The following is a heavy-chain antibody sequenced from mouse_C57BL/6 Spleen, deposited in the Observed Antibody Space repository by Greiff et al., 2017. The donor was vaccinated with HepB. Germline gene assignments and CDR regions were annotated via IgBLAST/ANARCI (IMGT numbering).Heavy chain of an antibody. V-gene: IGHV5-17*01. CDR3: ARKDYGSSFYYAMDY. D-gene: IGHD1-1*01. CDR2: ISSGSSTI. Sequence: EVQLVESGGGLVKPGGSLKLSCAASGFTFSDYGMHWVRQAPEKGLEWVAYISSGSSTIYYADTVKGRFTISRDNAKNTLFLQMTSLRSEDTAMYYCARKDYGSSFYYAMDYWGQVTSVTVSS. J-gene: IGHJ4*01. CDR1: GFTFSDYG.